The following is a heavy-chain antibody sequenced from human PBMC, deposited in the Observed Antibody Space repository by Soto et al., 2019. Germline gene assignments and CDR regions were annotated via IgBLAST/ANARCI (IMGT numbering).Heavy chain of an antibody. D-gene: IGHD6-6*01. CDR1: GYTFTSYD. J-gene: IGHJ6*02. CDR2: MNPNSGNT. Sequence: ASVKVSCKASGYTFTSYDINWVRQATGQGLEWMGWMNPNSGNTGYAQKFKGRVTMTRNTSISTAYMELSSLRSEDTAVYYCARRVPAARRGVHHGMDVWGQGTTVTVSS. CDR3: ARRVPAARRGVHHGMDV. V-gene: IGHV1-8*01.